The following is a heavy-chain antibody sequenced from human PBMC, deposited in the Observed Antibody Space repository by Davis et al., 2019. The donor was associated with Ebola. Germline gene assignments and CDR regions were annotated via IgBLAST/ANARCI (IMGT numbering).Heavy chain of an antibody. CDR1: GYTFSGYY. V-gene: IGHV1-2*02. CDR2: INPNSGGT. J-gene: IGHJ6*02. Sequence: AASVKVSCKASGYTFSGYYMHWVRQAPGQGLEWMGWINPNSGGTNYAQKFQGRVTMTRDTSISTAYMELSRLRSDDTAVYYCARGDNNYLYGYYYYGMDVWGQGTTVTVSS. D-gene: IGHD4-11*01. CDR3: ARGDNNYLYGYYYYGMDV.